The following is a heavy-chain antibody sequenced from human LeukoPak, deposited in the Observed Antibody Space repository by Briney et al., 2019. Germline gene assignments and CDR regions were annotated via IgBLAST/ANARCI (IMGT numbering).Heavy chain of an antibody. Sequence: ASVKVSCKASGYTFTGYYMHWVRQAPGQGLEWMGWINPNSGGTIYAQKFQGRVTMTRDTSIRTAYMGLSRLKSDDTAVYYCARDSLGYCSGGRCYSRAFDIWGPGTMVTVSS. CDR3: ARDSLGYCSGGRCYSRAFDI. J-gene: IGHJ3*02. CDR2: INPNSGGT. CDR1: GYTFTGYY. D-gene: IGHD2-15*01. V-gene: IGHV1-2*02.